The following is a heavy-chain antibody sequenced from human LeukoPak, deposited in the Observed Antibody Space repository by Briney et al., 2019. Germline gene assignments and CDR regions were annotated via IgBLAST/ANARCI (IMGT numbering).Heavy chain of an antibody. J-gene: IGHJ5*02. D-gene: IGHD2-15*01. Sequence: SETLSLTCTVSGGSISSTSYYWAWIRQPPGKGLEWIGNVHYSGSTYYNPSLKSRVTISVDASKNQLSLRLSSVTAADTAVYYCASHYCSGGNCYFSDPYNWFDPWGQGTLVTVSS. CDR3: ASHYCSGGNCYFSDPYNWFDP. V-gene: IGHV4-39*01. CDR2: VHYSGST. CDR1: GGSISSTSYY.